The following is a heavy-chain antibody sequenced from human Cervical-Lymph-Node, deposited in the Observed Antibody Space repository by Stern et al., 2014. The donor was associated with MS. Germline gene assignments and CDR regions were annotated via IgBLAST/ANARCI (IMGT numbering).Heavy chain of an antibody. CDR2: IGGSGAST. J-gene: IGHJ5*02. Sequence: EVQLLESGGGLVQPGGSLRLSCEASRSTFSNYAMSWVRQAPGKGLEWVSAIGGSGASTFYADSVKGRFTISRDNSKNTLYLQMNSLRAEDTALYYCAKGMSGSAPYNWFDPWGQGTLVTVSS. CDR3: AKGMSGSAPYNWFDP. D-gene: IGHD1-26*01. V-gene: IGHV3-23*01. CDR1: RSTFSNYA.